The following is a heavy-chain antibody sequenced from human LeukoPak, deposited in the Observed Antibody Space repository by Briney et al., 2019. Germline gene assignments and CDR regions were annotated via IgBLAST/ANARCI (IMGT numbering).Heavy chain of an antibody. CDR2: ISHSGGA. Sequence: SETLCLTCAVYGGSLSGYYWTWVRQPPGKGLEWIGEISHSGGANYSPSLKSRVTISLDTSKNQFSLRLTSVTAADTAVYYCARLTWDLPPGGLDYNYYIDVWDKGATVTVSS. V-gene: IGHV4-34*01. CDR1: GGSLSGYY. D-gene: IGHD1-26*01. CDR3: ARLTWDLPPGGLDYNYYIDV. J-gene: IGHJ6*03.